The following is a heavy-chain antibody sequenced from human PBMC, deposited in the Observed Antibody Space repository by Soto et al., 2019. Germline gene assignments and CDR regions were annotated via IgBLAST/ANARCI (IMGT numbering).Heavy chain of an antibody. D-gene: IGHD3-10*01. Sequence: PGESLKISCKGSGYSFTSYWIGWVRQMPGKGLEWMGIIYPGDSDTRYSPSFQGQVTISADKSISTAYLQWSSLKASDTAMYDCARQGLGSGSYAPYYYYGMDVWGQGTTVTVSS. J-gene: IGHJ6*02. CDR1: GYSFTSYW. CDR2: IYPGDSDT. CDR3: ARQGLGSGSYAPYYYYGMDV. V-gene: IGHV5-51*01.